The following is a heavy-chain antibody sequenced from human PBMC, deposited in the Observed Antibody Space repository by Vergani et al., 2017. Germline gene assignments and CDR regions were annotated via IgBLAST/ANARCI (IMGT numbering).Heavy chain of an antibody. D-gene: IGHD6-6*01. CDR1: GFTFSSYS. J-gene: IGHJ4*02. Sequence: VQLVESGGGVVQPGRSLRLSCAASGFTFSSYSMNWVRQAPGKGLEWVSSISSSSSYIYYADSVKGRFTISRDNAKNSLHLQMNSLRAEDTAVYYCARGVEYSSSSGYWGQGTLVTVSS. CDR2: ISSSSSYI. CDR3: ARGVEYSSSSGY. V-gene: IGHV3-21*01.